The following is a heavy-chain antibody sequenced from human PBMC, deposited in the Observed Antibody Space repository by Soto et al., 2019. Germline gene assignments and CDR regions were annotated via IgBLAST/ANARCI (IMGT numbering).Heavy chain of an antibody. J-gene: IGHJ5*02. CDR2: IYVTGAV. V-gene: IGHV4-31*03. CDR1: GAALNSGNYY. CDR3: ARLRIATNNSKWFDP. D-gene: IGHD2-21*01. Sequence: PSETLSLTCSVSGAALNSGNYYWSWIRQFPGKGLEWIGHIYVTGAVDYNPSLRDRITISQDTSERQFSLNLRLVTAADTDVYYCARLRIATNNSKWFDPWGQGTLVTVSS.